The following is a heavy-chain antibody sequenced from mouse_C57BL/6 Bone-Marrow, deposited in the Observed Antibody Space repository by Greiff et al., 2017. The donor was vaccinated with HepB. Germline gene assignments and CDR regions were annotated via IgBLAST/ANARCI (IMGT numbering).Heavy chain of an antibody. Sequence: EVQLQQSGAELVRPGASVKLSCTASGFNIKDDYMHWVKQRPEQGLEWIGWIDPENGDTEYASKFQGKATITADTSSNTAYLQLSSLTSEDTAVYYCTPGDYDYYFDYWGQGTTLTVSS. J-gene: IGHJ2*01. D-gene: IGHD2-4*01. CDR3: TPGDYDYYFDY. CDR2: IDPENGDT. CDR1: GFNIKDDY. V-gene: IGHV14-4*01.